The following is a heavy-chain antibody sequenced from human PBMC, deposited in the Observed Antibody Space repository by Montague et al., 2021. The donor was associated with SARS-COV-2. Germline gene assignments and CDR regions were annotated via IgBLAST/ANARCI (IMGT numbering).Heavy chain of an antibody. CDR1: GFSLISDGVG. J-gene: IGHJ4*02. Sequence: PALVKPTQTLTLTCTFSGFSLISDGVGVGWIRQPPGKALEWLALIFWNDDKRYNSSLKNRLTVTTDTSKNQVVLTMTNMDPLDTGTYYCAHCHLFSSLGDFDSWGQGTLVTVAS. CDR2: IFWNDDK. V-gene: IGHV2-5*01. CDR3: AHCHLFSSLGDFDS. D-gene: IGHD7-27*01.